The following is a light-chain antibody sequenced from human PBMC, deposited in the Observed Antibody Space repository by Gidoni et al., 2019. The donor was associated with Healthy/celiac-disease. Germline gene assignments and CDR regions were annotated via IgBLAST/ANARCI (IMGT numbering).Light chain of an antibody. CDR3: QQYGSSPVT. Sequence: IVLTPSPGTPSLSPGERATLPCRASQSVSSSYLAWYQQKPGQAPRLLIYDASSRATGIPDRFSGSGSGTDFTLTISRLEPEDFAVYYCQQYGSSPVTFGGGTKVEIK. CDR1: QSVSSSY. J-gene: IGKJ4*01. CDR2: DAS. V-gene: IGKV3-20*01.